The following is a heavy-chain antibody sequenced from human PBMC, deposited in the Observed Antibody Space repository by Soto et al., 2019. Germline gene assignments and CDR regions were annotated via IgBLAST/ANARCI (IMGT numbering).Heavy chain of an antibody. CDR2: INHSGST. D-gene: IGHD1-26*01. CDR1: GGSFSGYY. CDR3: AREWGGALDY. Sequence: SETLSLTCAVYGGSFSGYYWSWIRQPPGKGLEWIGEINHSGSTNYNPSLKSRVTISVDTSKNQFSLKLSSVTAADTAVYYCAREWGGALDYWGQGTLVTVSS. J-gene: IGHJ4*02. V-gene: IGHV4-34*01.